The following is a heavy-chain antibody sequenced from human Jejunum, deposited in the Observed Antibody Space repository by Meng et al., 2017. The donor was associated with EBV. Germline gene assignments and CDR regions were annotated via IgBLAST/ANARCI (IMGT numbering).Heavy chain of an antibody. Sequence: QVQLQESGPGMVKSSETLSLTCTVSGGSISNNLYYWGWIRQPPGKGLEWIGTIYYSGNTYYSPSLKSRVTISVDTSKNQFSLQLNSVTAADTAVYYCARYSSSSGWLDPWGQGTLVTVFS. CDR3: ARYSSSSGWLDP. CDR1: GGSISNNLYY. J-gene: IGHJ5*02. D-gene: IGHD6-19*01. CDR2: IYYSGNT. V-gene: IGHV4-39*07.